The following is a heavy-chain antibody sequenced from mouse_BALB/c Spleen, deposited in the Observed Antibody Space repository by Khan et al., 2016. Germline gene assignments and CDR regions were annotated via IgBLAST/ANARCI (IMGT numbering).Heavy chain of an antibody. Sequence: EVQLQESGPGLVKPSQSLSLTCTVTGYSITSDYAWNWIRQFPGNRLEWMGYIGYSGITSYNPSLKSRISITRDTSKNQFFLQLNSVTTEDTGTYYRALLRYYWGQGTTLTVSS. J-gene: IGHJ2*01. V-gene: IGHV3-2*02. CDR3: ALLRYY. D-gene: IGHD1-1*01. CDR1: GYSITSDYA. CDR2: IGYSGIT.